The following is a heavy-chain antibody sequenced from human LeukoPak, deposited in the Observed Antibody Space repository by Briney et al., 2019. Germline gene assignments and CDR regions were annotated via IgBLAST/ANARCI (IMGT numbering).Heavy chain of an antibody. Sequence: GGSLRLSCAASGFTFSSYAMSWVRQAPGKGLEWVSAISGSGGSTYYADSVKGRFTISRDNSKNTLYLQMNSLGAEDTAVYYCATPVATWSYYYYYGMDVWGQGTTVTVSS. D-gene: IGHD5-12*01. CDR2: ISGSGGST. CDR1: GFTFSSYA. J-gene: IGHJ6*02. CDR3: ATPVATWSYYYYYGMDV. V-gene: IGHV3-23*01.